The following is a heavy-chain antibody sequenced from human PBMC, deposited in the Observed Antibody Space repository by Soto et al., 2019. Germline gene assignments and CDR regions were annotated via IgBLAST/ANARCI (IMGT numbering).Heavy chain of an antibody. J-gene: IGHJ6*02. V-gene: IGHV1-69*12. CDR3: ARGDATKIVVTTYYAMDV. D-gene: IGHD3-9*01. CDR2: IIPVFGTA. Sequence: QVQLVQSGAEVKKPGSSVKVSCKASGGSLSNYGISWVRQAPGQGLEWMGGIIPVFGTANYAQKFQGRVTITADESTSIVYMDVTSLRSEDTAVSYCARGDATKIVVTTYYAMDVWGQGTTVTVSS. CDR1: GGSLSNYG.